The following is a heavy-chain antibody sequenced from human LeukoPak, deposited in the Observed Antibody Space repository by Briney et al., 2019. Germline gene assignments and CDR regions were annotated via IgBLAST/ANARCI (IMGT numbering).Heavy chain of an antibody. J-gene: IGHJ4*02. CDR3: ARLTVVVVPATADY. CDR1: GGSISSRSNY. V-gene: IGHV4-39*01. D-gene: IGHD2-15*01. CDR2: FYYNGGT. Sequence: SETLSLTCTVSGGSISSRSNYWGWIRQPPGKGLEWIGSFYYNGGTYYNPSLKSRVTISVDTSKNQFSLKLSSVTAADTAVYYCARLTVVVVPATADYWGQGTLVTVSS.